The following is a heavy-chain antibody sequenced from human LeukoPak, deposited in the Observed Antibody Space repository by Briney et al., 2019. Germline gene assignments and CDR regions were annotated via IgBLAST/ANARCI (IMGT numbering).Heavy chain of an antibody. J-gene: IGHJ4*02. D-gene: IGHD1-26*01. CDR2: ISGSGDKT. Sequence: PGGSLRLSCAASGFTFSSYAMSWVRQAPEKGLEWVSAISGSGDKTYYADSVKGRFTISRDNSRNTVYLQMNSLRAEDTALYYCAKRTQWELLSHPFDYWGQGTLVTVSS. CDR1: GFTFSSYA. V-gene: IGHV3-23*01. CDR3: AKRTQWELLSHPFDY.